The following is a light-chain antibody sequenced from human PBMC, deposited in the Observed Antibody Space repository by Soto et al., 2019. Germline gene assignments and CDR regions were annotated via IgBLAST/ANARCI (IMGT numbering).Light chain of an antibody. CDR1: QGIGDT. J-gene: IGKJ1*01. Sequence: EIVMTQSPATLSVSPGEGATLSCRASQGIGDTLAWYQQKPGQTPRLLIHGASTRATGIPARISGSGSGTEFTLTISSLQSEDFAVYYCQQFRNWPWTFGQGTKVDIK. CDR3: QQFRNWPWT. V-gene: IGKV3D-15*01. CDR2: GAS.